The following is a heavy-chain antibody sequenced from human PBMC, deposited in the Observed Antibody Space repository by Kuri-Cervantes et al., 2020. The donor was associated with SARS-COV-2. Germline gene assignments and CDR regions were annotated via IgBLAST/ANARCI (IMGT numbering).Heavy chain of an antibody. D-gene: IGHD3-10*01. CDR3: AKDLKHQRLYGSGGYYKEDHYYYGMDV. V-gene: IGHV3-23*01. J-gene: IGHJ6*02. CDR1: AITISSYT. Sequence: GGSLRLSCAASAITISSYTMSCFRQAPGKGLEWVSAISCSGGSTYDADSVKWRFSISRDNSKNTLYLQMNSLRAEDTAVYYCAKDLKHQRLYGSGGYYKEDHYYYGMDVWGQGTTVTVSS. CDR2: ISCSGGST.